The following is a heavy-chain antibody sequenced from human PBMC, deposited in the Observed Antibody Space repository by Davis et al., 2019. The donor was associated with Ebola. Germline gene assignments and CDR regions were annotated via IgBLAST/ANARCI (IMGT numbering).Heavy chain of an antibody. V-gene: IGHV4-59*01. CDR2: IYYSGST. CDR1: GGSISSYY. Sequence: MPSETLSLTCTVSGGSISSYYWSWIRQPPGKGLEWIGYIYYSGSTNYNPSLTSRVTISVDTSKNQFSLKLSSVTAEDTAVYYCARAYCSGGSCYPWYFDLWGRGTLVTVSS. J-gene: IGHJ2*01. CDR3: ARAYCSGGSCYPWYFDL. D-gene: IGHD2-15*01.